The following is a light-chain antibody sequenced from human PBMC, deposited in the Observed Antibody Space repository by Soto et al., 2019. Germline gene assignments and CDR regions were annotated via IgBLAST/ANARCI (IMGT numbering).Light chain of an antibody. Sequence: IQLTQSPSSLSASIGDRVTITCRASQGISSYLAWYRQKAGKAPELLIEAASTLQSGVTSRFSGSGSGTDFALTISSLQPEDFATYYCQQLKRYPLSFGGGTKVEIK. V-gene: IGKV1-9*01. J-gene: IGKJ4*01. CDR1: QGISSY. CDR2: AAS. CDR3: QQLKRYPLS.